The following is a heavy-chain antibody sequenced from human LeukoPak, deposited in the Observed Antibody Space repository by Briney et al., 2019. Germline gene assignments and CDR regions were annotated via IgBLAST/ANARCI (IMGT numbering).Heavy chain of an antibody. J-gene: IGHJ5*02. D-gene: IGHD3-22*01. V-gene: IGHV1-69*05. CDR2: IIPIFGTA. Sequence: SVKVSCKASGGTFSSYAISWVRQAPGQGLELMGGIIPIFGTANYAQKFQGRVTITTDESTSTAYMELSSLRSEDTAVYYCARDDGSSGYYHRIWFDPWGQGTLVTVSS. CDR3: ARDDGSSGYYHRIWFDP. CDR1: GGTFSSYA.